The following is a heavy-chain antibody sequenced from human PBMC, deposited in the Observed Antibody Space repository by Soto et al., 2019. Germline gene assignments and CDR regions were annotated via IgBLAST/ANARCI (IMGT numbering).Heavy chain of an antibody. D-gene: IGHD5-12*01. Sequence: PGGSLRLSCAASGFTFDDYAMHWVRQAPGKGLEWVSGISWNSGSIGYADSVKGRFTISRDNAKNSLYLQMNSLRAEDTALYYCAKDCCSTEPVGYPIGPYYYMDVWGKGTTVTVSS. CDR1: GFTFDDYA. CDR2: ISWNSGSI. CDR3: AKDCCSTEPVGYPIGPYYYMDV. J-gene: IGHJ6*03. V-gene: IGHV3-9*01.